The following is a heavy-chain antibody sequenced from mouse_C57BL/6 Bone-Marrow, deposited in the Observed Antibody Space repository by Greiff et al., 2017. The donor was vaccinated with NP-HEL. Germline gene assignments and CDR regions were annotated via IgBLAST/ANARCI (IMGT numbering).Heavy chain of an antibody. D-gene: IGHD1-1*01. CDR3: ANSSSSTTVDFDY. CDR1: GYTFTSYW. Sequence: QVHVKQSGAELAKPGASVKLSCKASGYTFTSYWMHWVKQRPGQGLEWIGYINPSSGYTKYNQKFKDKATLTADKSSSTAYMQLSSLTYEDSAVYYCANSSSSTTVDFDYWGQGTTLTVSS. V-gene: IGHV1-7*01. J-gene: IGHJ2*01. CDR2: INPSSGYT.